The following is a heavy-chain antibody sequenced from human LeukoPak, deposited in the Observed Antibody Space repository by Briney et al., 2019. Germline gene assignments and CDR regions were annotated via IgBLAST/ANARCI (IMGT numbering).Heavy chain of an antibody. CDR3: ARELRYYYYYYMDV. V-gene: IGHV4-34*01. CDR1: GGSFSGYY. D-gene: IGHD1-26*01. J-gene: IGHJ6*03. Sequence: LVKPSETLSLTCAVYGGSFSGYYWSWIRQPPGKGLEWIGEINHSGSTNYNPSLKSRVTISVDTSKNQFSLKLSSVTAADTAVYYCARELRYYYYYYMDVWGKGTTVTISS. CDR2: INHSGST.